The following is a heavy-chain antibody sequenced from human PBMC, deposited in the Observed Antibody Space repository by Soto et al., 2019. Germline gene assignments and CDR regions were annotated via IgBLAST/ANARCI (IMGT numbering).Heavy chain of an antibody. CDR2: INPYNANV. J-gene: IGHJ3*02. D-gene: IGHD3-16*01. V-gene: IGHV1-18*04. Sequence: QVQLVQSGAEVKKPGDSVKVSCKTSGYTFTNHGINWVRQAPGQGLEWMGWINPYNANVNYAQKLQGRVTMTTDTSTSTAYMDLWSLTSDDTAVYYCARDRVAGIWGDAFDIWGQGTMVTVSS. CDR1: GYTFTNHG. CDR3: ARDRVAGIWGDAFDI.